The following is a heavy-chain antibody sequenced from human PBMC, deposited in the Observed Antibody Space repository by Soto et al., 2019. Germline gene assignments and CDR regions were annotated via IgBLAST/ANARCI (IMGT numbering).Heavy chain of an antibody. CDR1: GFTFSSYA. D-gene: IGHD2-2*01. CDR3: ARKRGCISTSCYGHWFDP. V-gene: IGHV3-30-3*01. J-gene: IGHJ5*02. Sequence: QVQLVESGVGVVQPGRSLRLSCAASGFTFSSYAMHWVRQAPGKGLEWVAVISYDGSNKYYADSVKGRFTISRDNSKNTLYLQMNSLRAEDTAVYYCARKRGCISTSCYGHWFDPWGQGTLVTVSS. CDR2: ISYDGSNK.